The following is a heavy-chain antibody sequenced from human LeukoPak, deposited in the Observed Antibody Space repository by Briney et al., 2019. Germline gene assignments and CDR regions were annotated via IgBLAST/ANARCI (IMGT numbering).Heavy chain of an antibody. CDR1: GGTFSSYA. CDR3: ARGFGGYCSGGSCYYYGMDV. Sequence: ASVKVSCMASGGTFSSYAISWVRQAPGQGLEWMGGIIPIFGTANYAQKFQGRVTITADESTSTAYMELSSLRSEDTAVYYCARGFGGYCSGGSCYYYGMDVWGKGTTVTVSS. J-gene: IGHJ6*04. V-gene: IGHV1-69*13. D-gene: IGHD2-15*01. CDR2: IIPIFGTA.